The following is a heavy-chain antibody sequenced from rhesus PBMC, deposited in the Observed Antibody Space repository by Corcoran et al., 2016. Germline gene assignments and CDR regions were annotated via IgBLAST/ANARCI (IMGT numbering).Heavy chain of an antibody. CDR3: AGANPRLQPYDAFDF. CDR2: IYWTNGNT. CDR1: GGSISSNY. V-gene: IGHV4-147*01. D-gene: IGHD3-9*01. Sequence: QVQLQQSGPGLVKPSETLSLTCAVSGGSISSNYGIWIRQPPGKGLEWIVDIYWTNGNTCYNPSLTIRVTVSTDTSKNQNSLKLRSVTAADTAVDYCAGANPRLQPYDAFDFWGQGLGVTVSS. J-gene: IGHJ3*01.